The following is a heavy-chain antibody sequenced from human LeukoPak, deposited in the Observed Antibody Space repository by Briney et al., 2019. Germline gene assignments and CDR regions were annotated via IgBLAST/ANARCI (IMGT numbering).Heavy chain of an antibody. J-gene: IGHJ1*01. Sequence: SETLSLTXAVYGGSFSGYYWSWIRQPPGKGLEWIGEINHSGSTNYNPSLKSRVTISVDTSKNQFSLKLSSVTAADTAVYYCARDFSTTTAEYFQHWGQGTLVTVSS. CDR3: ARDFSTTTAEYFQH. V-gene: IGHV4-34*01. D-gene: IGHD2-2*01. CDR2: INHSGST. CDR1: GGSFSGYY.